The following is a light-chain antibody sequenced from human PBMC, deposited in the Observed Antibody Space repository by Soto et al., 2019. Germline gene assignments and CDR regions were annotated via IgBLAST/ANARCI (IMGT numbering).Light chain of an antibody. CDR2: AAS. J-gene: IGKJ1*01. CDR1: QSVSSY. V-gene: IGKV3-15*01. Sequence: EIVMTQSPSTLSVSPGDRATISCRASQSVSSYLAWYQQKPGQAPKLLIYAASTRATGIPARFSGSGSGTEFTLTISSLHSEDFAVYYCQHYNNWPTWTFGQGTKVEIK. CDR3: QHYNNWPTWT.